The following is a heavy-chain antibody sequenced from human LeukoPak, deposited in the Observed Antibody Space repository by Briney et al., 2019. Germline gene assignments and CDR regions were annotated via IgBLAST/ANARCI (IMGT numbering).Heavy chain of an antibody. CDR2: IYTSGST. Sequence: SETLSLTCTVSGGSLSSGSYYWSWIRQPAGKGLEWLGRIYTSGSTNYNPSLKSRVTISVDTSKNQFSLKLSSVTAADTAVYYCARDYCGGDCYLDNWFDPWGQGTLVTVSS. V-gene: IGHV4-61*02. CDR1: GGSLSSGSYY. J-gene: IGHJ5*02. CDR3: ARDYCGGDCYLDNWFDP. D-gene: IGHD2-21*01.